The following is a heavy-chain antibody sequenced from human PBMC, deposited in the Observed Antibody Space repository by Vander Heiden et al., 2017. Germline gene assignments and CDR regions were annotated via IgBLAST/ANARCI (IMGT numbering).Heavy chain of an antibody. D-gene: IGHD6-6*01. CDR3: ARDESIAARAYYYYGMDV. CDR2: TYYRSKWYN. V-gene: IGHV6-1*01. J-gene: IGHJ6*02. Sequence: QVQLQQSGPGLVKPSQTLSLTCAISGDSVSSNSAAWNWIRQSPSRGLEWLGRTYYRSKWYNDDAVSVKRRITINPDTSKNQFSLQLNSVTPEDTAVYYCARDESIAARAYYYYGMDVWGQGTTVTVSS. CDR1: GDSVSSNSAA.